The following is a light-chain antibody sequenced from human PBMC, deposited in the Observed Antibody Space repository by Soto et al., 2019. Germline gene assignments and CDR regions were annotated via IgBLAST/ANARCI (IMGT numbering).Light chain of an antibody. J-gene: IGKJ1*01. Sequence: EILMTQSPATLSVSPGERATLSCRASESVAGHLAWYQQKPGQAPRLLIHGGSIRATGIPVRFNGSGSGTEFTLTISSLQSVDFAVYYCQQYDSLPRTVGQGTKVEIK. CDR3: QQYDSLPRT. CDR1: ESVAGH. V-gene: IGKV3-15*01. CDR2: GGS.